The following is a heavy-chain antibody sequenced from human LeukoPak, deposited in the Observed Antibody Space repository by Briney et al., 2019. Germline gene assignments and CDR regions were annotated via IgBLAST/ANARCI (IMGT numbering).Heavy chain of an antibody. Sequence: SVKVSCKASGGTFSSYAISWVRQAPGQGLEWMGGIIPIFGTANYAQKFQGRVTITADESTSTAYMELSSLRSEDTAVYYCANAEQQQLRFDPWGQGTLVTVSS. V-gene: IGHV1-69*13. CDR3: ANAEQQQLRFDP. D-gene: IGHD6-13*01. CDR2: IIPIFGTA. CDR1: GGTFSSYA. J-gene: IGHJ5*02.